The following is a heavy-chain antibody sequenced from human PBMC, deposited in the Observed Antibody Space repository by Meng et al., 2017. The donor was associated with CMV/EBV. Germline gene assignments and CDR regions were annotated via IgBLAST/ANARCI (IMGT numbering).Heavy chain of an antibody. J-gene: IGHJ4*02. Sequence: LTGAASGFTFSSYSMNWVRQAPGKGLEWVSSISSSSSYIYYADSVKGRFTISRDNAKNSLYLQMNSLRAEDTAVYYCARRGGSVVVPAAHFDYWGQGTLVTVSS. CDR1: GFTFSSYS. CDR3: ARRGGSVVVPAAHFDY. CDR2: ISSSSSYI. D-gene: IGHD2-2*01. V-gene: IGHV3-21*01.